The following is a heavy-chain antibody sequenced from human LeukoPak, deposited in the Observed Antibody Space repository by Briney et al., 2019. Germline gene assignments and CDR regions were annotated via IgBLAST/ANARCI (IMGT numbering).Heavy chain of an antibody. V-gene: IGHV4-39*07. CDR3: ARVYTFRRDGYS. J-gene: IGHJ4*02. CDR2: IYYSGST. Sequence: SETLSLTCTVSGGSISSSSYYWGWIRQPPGKGLEWIGSIYYSGSTYYNPSLKSRVTISVDTSKNQFSLKLSSVTAADTAVYYCARVYTFRRDGYSWGQGTLVTASS. D-gene: IGHD5-24*01. CDR1: GGSISSSSYY.